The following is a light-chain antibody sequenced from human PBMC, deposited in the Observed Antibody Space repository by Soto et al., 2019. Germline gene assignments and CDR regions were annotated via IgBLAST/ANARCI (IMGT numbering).Light chain of an antibody. J-gene: IGLJ1*01. CDR2: DAS. Sequence: QSALTQPASVSGSPGQSITISCTGTSSDVGGYNYVSWYQQHPGKAPKLMIYDASNRPSGVSNRFSGSKSGNTASLTISGLQAEDEANYYCSSYTSISTLGVFGTGTKFTVL. V-gene: IGLV2-14*01. CDR1: SSDVGGYNY. CDR3: SSYTSISTLGV.